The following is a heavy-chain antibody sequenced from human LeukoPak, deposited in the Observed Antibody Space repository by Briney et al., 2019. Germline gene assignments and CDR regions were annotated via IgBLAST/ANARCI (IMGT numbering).Heavy chain of an antibody. Sequence: GGSLRLSCAASGFTFSSYVMHWVRQAPGKGLEWVAVISYDGSNKYYADSVKDRFTISRDNSKNTLYVQMNSLRVEDTAMYYCARAVAGTPDYWGPGNLVTVSS. CDR2: ISYDGSNK. CDR3: ARAVAGTPDY. J-gene: IGHJ4*02. D-gene: IGHD6-19*01. V-gene: IGHV3-30-3*01. CDR1: GFTFSSYV.